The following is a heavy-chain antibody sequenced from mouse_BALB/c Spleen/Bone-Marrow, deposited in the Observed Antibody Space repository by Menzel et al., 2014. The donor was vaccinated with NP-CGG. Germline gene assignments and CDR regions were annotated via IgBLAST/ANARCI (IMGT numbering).Heavy chain of an antibody. V-gene: IGHV5-12*02. CDR1: GITFSDYY. D-gene: IGHD1-2*01. CDR3: ARGGDSLLRLRSMDY. CDR2: ISNGGGST. Sequence: EVQLVESGGGFVQPGGSLKLSCATSGITFSDYYMYWVRQTPEKRLEWVAYISNGGGSTYYPDTVKGRFTISRDNAKNTLYLQMSRLKSEDTAMYYCARGGDSLLRLRSMDYWGQGTSVTVSS. J-gene: IGHJ4*01.